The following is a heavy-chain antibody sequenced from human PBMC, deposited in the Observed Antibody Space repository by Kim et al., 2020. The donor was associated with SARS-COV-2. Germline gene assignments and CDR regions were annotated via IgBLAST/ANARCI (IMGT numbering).Heavy chain of an antibody. D-gene: IGHD2-21*02. V-gene: IGHV1-2*02. Sequence: QKFQGRVTMTRDTSISTAYMELSRLRSDDTAVYYCARTVVVTATGGWFDPWGQGTLVTVSS. J-gene: IGHJ5*02. CDR3: ARTVVVTATGGWFDP.